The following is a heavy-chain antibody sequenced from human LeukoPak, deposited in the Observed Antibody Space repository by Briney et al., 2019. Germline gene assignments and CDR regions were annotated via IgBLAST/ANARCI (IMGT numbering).Heavy chain of an antibody. V-gene: IGHV3-74*01. CDR2: INTDGSIS. J-gene: IGHJ4*02. D-gene: IGHD3-9*01. CDR3: AGDRDMLTGHPFFDH. Sequence: GGSLRLSCAASGFTFNMYWIHWVRQRPGKGLVWVARINTDGSISDYADSVKGRFFISRDNVNKTVELQMDSLRADDTALYFCAGDRDMLTGHPFFDHWGQGTLVTVSS. CDR1: GFTFNMYW.